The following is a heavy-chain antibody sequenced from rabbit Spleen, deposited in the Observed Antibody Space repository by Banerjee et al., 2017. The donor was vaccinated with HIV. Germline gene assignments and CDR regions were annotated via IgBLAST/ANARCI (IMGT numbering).Heavy chain of an antibody. J-gene: IGHJ6*01. D-gene: IGHD6-1*01. V-gene: IGHV1S47*01. CDR1: GFDFSHYG. CDR2: IEPIFGRT. Sequence: QEQLVESGGGLVQPGGSLKLSCKASGFDFSHYGVSWVRQAPGKGLEWIGYIEPIFGRTYYANWVNGRFTISSHNAQNTLYLQLNSLTVADTATYFCARTTYGYDDYADLYYAAMDLWVPGTLVTVS. CDR3: ARTTYGYDDYADLYYAAMDL.